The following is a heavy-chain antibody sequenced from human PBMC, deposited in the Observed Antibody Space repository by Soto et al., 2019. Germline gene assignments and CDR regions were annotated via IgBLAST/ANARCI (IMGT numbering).Heavy chain of an antibody. D-gene: IGHD3-10*01. CDR1: GYTFTAYY. V-gene: IGHV1-2*02. CDR2: INPNGGGT. Sequence: ASVKVSCKSSGYTFTAYYIHWVRQAPGQGLEWMGWINPNGGGTKYAQKFQGRVTMTRDTSINTAYMELTRLTSDDTAVYYCARALHSMIQGLRYRVDQWGKRTLVKVS. J-gene: IGHJ4*02. CDR3: ARALHSMIQGLRYRVDQ.